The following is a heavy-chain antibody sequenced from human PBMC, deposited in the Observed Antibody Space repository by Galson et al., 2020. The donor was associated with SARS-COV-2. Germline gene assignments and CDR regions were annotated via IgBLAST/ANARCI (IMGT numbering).Heavy chain of an antibody. CDR2: ITSRSGII. CDR1: GFNFSKSG. D-gene: IGHD3-16*01. V-gene: IGHV3-21*01. J-gene: IGHJ6*02. CDR3: ASRVWAGGGIDV. Sequence: GESLKISCAASGFNFSKSGLLWVRQASGKGLEWVASITSRSGIIHYADSIKGRFTISRDNAKKSLYLQMNSLRGEDTAVYYCASRVWAGGGIDVWGQGTPVTVSS.